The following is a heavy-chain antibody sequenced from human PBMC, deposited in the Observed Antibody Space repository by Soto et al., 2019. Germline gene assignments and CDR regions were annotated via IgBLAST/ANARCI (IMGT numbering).Heavy chain of an antibody. CDR2: IIPISDTT. CDR3: AISQGRSTSLEIYYYYYYGMDV. Sequence: QVQLVQSGAEVKKPGSSVKVSCKASGGTFSSYAISWVRQAPGQGLEWMGGIIPISDTTNYAQKFQGSVTITADESTSTAYMELSSLRSEDTAVYYCAISQGRSTSLEIYYYYYYGMDVWGQGTTVSVSS. J-gene: IGHJ6*02. D-gene: IGHD2-2*01. CDR1: GGTFSSYA. V-gene: IGHV1-69*01.